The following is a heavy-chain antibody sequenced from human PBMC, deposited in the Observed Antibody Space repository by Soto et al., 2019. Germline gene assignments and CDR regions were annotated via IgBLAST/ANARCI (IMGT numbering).Heavy chain of an antibody. D-gene: IGHD2-21*02. CDR2: ITRNSDI. CDR3: AREETAWPLAYGSDA. V-gene: IGHV3-21*01. Sequence: GGSLRLSCAASGFTFSSYSIHWIRQAPGRGLEWVSAITRNSDIYYADSVKGRFTISRDNAKNSVSLQMDSLRAEDTAVYYCAREETAWPLAYGSDAWGQGXTVTVSS. J-gene: IGHJ6*02. CDR1: GFTFSSYS.